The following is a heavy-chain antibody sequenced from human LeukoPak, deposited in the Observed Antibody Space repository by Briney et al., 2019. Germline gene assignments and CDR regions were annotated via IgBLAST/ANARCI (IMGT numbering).Heavy chain of an antibody. CDR3: ARLPDCSGGSCSLDY. CDR1: GYSFTSYW. Sequence: GESLKISCKGSGYSFTSYWISWVRQMPGKGLEWMGRIDPSDSYTNYSPSFQGHVTISADKSISTAYLQWSSLKASDTAMYYCARLPDCSGGSCSLDYWGQGTLVTVSS. J-gene: IGHJ4*02. CDR2: IDPSDSYT. D-gene: IGHD2-15*01. V-gene: IGHV5-10-1*01.